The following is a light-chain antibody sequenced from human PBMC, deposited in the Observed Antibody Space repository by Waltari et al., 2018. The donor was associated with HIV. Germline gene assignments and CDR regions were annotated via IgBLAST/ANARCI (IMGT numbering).Light chain of an antibody. CDR2: LEGSGSY. CDR3: ETWDGNTWV. J-gene: IGLJ3*02. Sequence: QPVLTQSSSASASLGSSVKLTCTLSSGHRSYNIAWHQQQPGKAPRYLMKLEGSGSYNKGSGVPDRFSGSSSGADRYLTISNVQSEDEADYYCETWDGNTWVFGGGTKLTVL. V-gene: IGLV4-60*03. CDR1: SGHRSYN.